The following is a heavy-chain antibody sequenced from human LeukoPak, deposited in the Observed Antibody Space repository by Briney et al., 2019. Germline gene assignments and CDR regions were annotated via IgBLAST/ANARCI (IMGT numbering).Heavy chain of an antibody. Sequence: PGGSLRLSCAASGFTFSSFAMSWVRQAPGKGLEWVSGTSGSGGITYYTDSVKGRFTISRDNSKNTLYLQMNSLRAEDTAVYYCAKGGSSWSLDYWGQGTLVTVSS. CDR1: GFTFSSFA. D-gene: IGHD6-13*01. V-gene: IGHV3-23*01. J-gene: IGHJ4*02. CDR2: TSGSGGIT. CDR3: AKGGSSWSLDY.